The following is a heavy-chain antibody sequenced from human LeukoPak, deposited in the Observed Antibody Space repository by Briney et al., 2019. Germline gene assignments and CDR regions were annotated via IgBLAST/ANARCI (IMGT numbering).Heavy chain of an antibody. V-gene: IGHV1-69*13. CDR3: ARSYDSSGYYANPNYYYYGMDV. CDR1: GGTFSSYA. CDR2: IIPIFGTA. Sequence: SVKVSCKASGGTFSSYAISWVRQAPGQGLEWMGGIIPIFGTANYAQKFQGRVTITADESTSTAYMELSSLRSEDTAVYHCARSYDSSGYYANPNYYYYGMDVWGQGTTVTVSS. D-gene: IGHD3-22*01. J-gene: IGHJ6*02.